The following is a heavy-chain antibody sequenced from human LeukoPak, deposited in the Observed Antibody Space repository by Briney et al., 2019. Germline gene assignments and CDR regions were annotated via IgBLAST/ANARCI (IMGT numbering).Heavy chain of an antibody. D-gene: IGHD2-15*01. Sequence: SETLSLTCTVSCGPITSGSYYWGWIRQPPGKGLQWIGNIYYSGSTSYNPSLKSRVTISVDTSKNQFSLKLSSVTAADTAVYYCARHESIIVVVAARGFDYWGQGTLVTVSS. CDR1: CGPITSGSYY. V-gene: IGHV4-39*01. CDR3: ARHESIIVVVAARGFDY. CDR2: IYYSGST. J-gene: IGHJ4*02.